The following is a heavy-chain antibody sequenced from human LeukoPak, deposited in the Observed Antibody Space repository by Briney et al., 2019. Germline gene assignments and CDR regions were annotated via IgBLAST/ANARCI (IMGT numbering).Heavy chain of an antibody. J-gene: IGHJ4*02. CDR2: ISAYNGNT. CDR3: ARDYYDSSGYYYVFAY. V-gene: IGHV1-18*01. Sequence: ASVKVSCKATDYTFTNYGIIWVRQAPGQGLEWMGWISAYNGNTNQAQKLQGRVTMTTDTSTRTAYMELRSLRSDDTAVYYCARDYYDSSGYYYVFAYWGQGNLVTVSS. CDR1: DYTFTNYG. D-gene: IGHD3-22*01.